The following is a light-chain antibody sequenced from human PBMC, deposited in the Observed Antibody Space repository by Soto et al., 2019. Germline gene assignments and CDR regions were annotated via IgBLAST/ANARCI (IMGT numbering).Light chain of an antibody. V-gene: IGLV2-8*01. CDR3: SSYAGSNNVI. Sequence: QSALTQPPSASGSPGQSVAISCSGTSSDVGGYNYVSWYQQHPGKAPKLMLYEVTKRPSGVPDRFSGSKSGNTASLTVSGLQAYDEADYYSSSYAGSNNVIFGGGTKLTVL. J-gene: IGLJ2*01. CDR1: SSDVGGYNY. CDR2: EVT.